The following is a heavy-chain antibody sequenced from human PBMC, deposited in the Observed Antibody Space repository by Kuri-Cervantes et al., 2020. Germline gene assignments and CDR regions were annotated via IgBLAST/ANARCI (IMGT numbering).Heavy chain of an antibody. J-gene: IGHJ3*02. CDR1: GFTFSSYS. V-gene: IGHV3-21*01. CDR3: ARDYPIGGYGGHDAFDI. Sequence: LSLTCAASGFTFSSYSMNWVRQAPGKGLEWVLSISSSSSYIYYADSVKGRFTISRDNAKNSLYLQMNSLRAEDTAVYYCARDYPIGGYGGHDAFDIWGQGTMVTVSS. CDR2: ISSSSSYI. D-gene: IGHD4-23*01.